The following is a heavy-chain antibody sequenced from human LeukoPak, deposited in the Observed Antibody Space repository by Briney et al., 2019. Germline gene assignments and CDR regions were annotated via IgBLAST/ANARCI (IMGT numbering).Heavy chain of an antibody. CDR1: AGSFSGYY. CDR2: INNSGST. CDR3: ARGSGTHYDYVWGSYRYRYYFDY. V-gene: IGHV4-34*01. D-gene: IGHD3-16*02. J-gene: IGHJ4*02. Sequence: SQTLSLTCAVYAGSFSGYYWSWIRQPPRKGLEWIGEINNSGSTNYNPSLKSRATISGGTSTDQFSLELSSVTAADTAGYCCARGSGTHYDYVWGSYRYRYYFDYWGQGTLVTASS.